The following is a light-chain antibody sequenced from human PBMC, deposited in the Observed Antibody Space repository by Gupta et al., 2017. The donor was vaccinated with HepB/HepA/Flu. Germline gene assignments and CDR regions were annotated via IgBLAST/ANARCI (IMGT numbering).Light chain of an antibody. J-gene: IGKJ1*01. Sequence: DIVMTQSPLSLPVTPGEPASISCRSSQSLLHSNGYNYLDWYVQKPGQSPQLLIYLGSNRAAGVPDRFSGSGSGTDFTLKSSRVEAEDVGVYYCMQSLQSPRTFGQGTKVEIK. CDR3: MQSLQSPRT. V-gene: IGKV2-28*01. CDR1: QSLLHSNGYNY. CDR2: LGS.